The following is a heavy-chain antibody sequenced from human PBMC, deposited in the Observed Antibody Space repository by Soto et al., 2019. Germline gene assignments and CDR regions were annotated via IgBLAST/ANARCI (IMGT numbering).Heavy chain of an antibody. CDR1: GASISSHT. V-gene: IGHV4-59*11. CDR2: ISYSGST. CDR3: ARGRDWFDP. Sequence: SLTCAVSGASISSHTWTWIRQPPGKGLEWVGYISYSGSTNYNPSLKSRVSISLDTSNNQFSLKVTSVTAADTAVYYCARGRDWFDPWGQGALVTVSS. J-gene: IGHJ5*02.